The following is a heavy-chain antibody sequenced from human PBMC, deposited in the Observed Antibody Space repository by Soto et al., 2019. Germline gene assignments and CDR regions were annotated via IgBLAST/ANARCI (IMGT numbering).Heavy chain of an antibody. CDR3: ARVAY. CDR2: IKPDGSAK. J-gene: IGHJ4*02. V-gene: IGHV3-7*01. Sequence: GGSLRLSCAASGFIFSTYWMTWVRQAPGKGLEWVANIKPDGSAKNYVDSVKGRFTISRDNAKNSLYLQMDSLRAEDTAVYYCARVAYWGPGTQVTVSS. CDR1: GFIFSTYW.